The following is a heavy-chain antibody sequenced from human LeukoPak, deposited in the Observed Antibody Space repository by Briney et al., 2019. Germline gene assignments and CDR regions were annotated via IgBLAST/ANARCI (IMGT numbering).Heavy chain of an antibody. CDR2: ISTSSSYT. V-gene: IGHV3-11*06. D-gene: IGHD6-13*01. CDR3: ARVPAAAGTGGWFDP. CDR1: GFTFSDYY. J-gene: IGHJ5*02. Sequence: GRSLRLSCAASGFTFSDYYMSWIRQAPGKGLEWVSYISTSSSYTNYADSVKGRFTISRDNAKNSLYLQMNSLRAEDTAVYYCARVPAAAGTGGWFDPWGQGTLVTVSS.